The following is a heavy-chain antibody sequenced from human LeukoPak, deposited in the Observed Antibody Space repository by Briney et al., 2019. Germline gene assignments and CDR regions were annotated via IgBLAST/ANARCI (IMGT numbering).Heavy chain of an antibody. CDR3: ARGQTTLRYCSSTSCYGPGNAFDI. V-gene: IGHV4-34*01. J-gene: IGHJ3*02. CDR1: GGSFSGYY. Sequence: SETLSLTRAVYGGSFSGYYLSWIRQPPGKGLDWVGEINHSGSTNYNPSLKSRVTISVDTSKNQFSLKLSSVTAADTAVYYCARGQTTLRYCSSTSCYGPGNAFDIWGQGTMVTVSS. CDR2: INHSGST. D-gene: IGHD2-2*01.